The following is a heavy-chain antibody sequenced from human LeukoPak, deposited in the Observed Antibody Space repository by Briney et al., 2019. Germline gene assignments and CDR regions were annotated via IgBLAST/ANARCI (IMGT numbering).Heavy chain of an antibody. D-gene: IGHD5-12*01. V-gene: IGHV1-18*01. CDR3: ARAAGGYDGRGSYFDY. CDR2: ISAYNDNT. Sequence: ASVKVSCKASGYTFTNYGISWVRQAPGQGLEWMGWISAYNDNTNYAQKLQGRVTVTTDTSTSTAYMELRSLRSDDTAVYYCARAAGGYDGRGSYFDYWGQGTLVTVSS. CDR1: GYTFTNYG. J-gene: IGHJ4*02.